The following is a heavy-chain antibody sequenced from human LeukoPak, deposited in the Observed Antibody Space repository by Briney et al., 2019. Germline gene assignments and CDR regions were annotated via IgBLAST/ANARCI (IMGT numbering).Heavy chain of an antibody. CDR2: IYYSGSA. CDR1: GGSISSSTNY. Sequence: SETLSLTCTVSGGSISSSTNYWGWIRQPPGKGLEWIGNIYYSGSAYSSLKSRVTISVDTSKNQFSLKLRSVMAADTAVYYCARAYCVGDCTVLHIYFDNWGQGTLVTVSS. J-gene: IGHJ4*02. V-gene: IGHV4-39*07. D-gene: IGHD2-21*02. CDR3: ARAYCVGDCTVLHIYFDN.